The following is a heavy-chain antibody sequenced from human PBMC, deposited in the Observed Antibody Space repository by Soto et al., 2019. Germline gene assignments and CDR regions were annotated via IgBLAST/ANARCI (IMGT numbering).Heavy chain of an antibody. CDR3: AKNSGWFNT. CDR1: GFPFGITD. CDR2: IDGSGGAT. V-gene: IGHV3-23*01. J-gene: IGHJ5*02. D-gene: IGHD3-10*01. Sequence: GGSLRLSCAASGFPFGITDMSWVRQAPGKGLEWVSTIDGSGGATHYADSVKGRFTISRDNSKNTVFLQMSSLRADDTAVYYCAKNSGWFNTWGQGTLVTVSS.